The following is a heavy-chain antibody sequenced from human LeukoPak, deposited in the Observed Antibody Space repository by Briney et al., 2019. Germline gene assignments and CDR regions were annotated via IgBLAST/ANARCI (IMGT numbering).Heavy chain of an antibody. CDR3: AKEPRHCGGDCFSLLDP. CDR2: ISGSAGRT. V-gene: IGHV3-23*01. CDR1: GFTFSSYS. D-gene: IGHD2-21*02. Sequence: GGSLRLSCAASGFTFSSYSMSWVRQAPGKGLEWASLISGSAGRTYYADSVKGRFTISRDNSKNTLYLQMSSLRAEDTAVYYCAKEPRHCGGDCFSLLDPWGQGTLVTVSS. J-gene: IGHJ5*02.